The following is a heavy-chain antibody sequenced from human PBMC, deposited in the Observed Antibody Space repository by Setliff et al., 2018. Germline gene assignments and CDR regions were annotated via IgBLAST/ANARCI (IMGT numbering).Heavy chain of an antibody. CDR3: ARGRQVHRHLVIVPAAAFDF. D-gene: IGHD2-2*01. V-gene: IGHV1-2*07. Sequence: ASVKVSCKASGYTFTDYYIHWIRQAPGQGLEWMVWINANGGANGQSYKFRGRVAMTRDTSISTVFMELNRLTSDDTAVYYCARGRQVHRHLVIVPAAAFDFWGQGARVTSPQ. CDR2: INANGGAN. CDR1: GYTFTDYY. J-gene: IGHJ4*02.